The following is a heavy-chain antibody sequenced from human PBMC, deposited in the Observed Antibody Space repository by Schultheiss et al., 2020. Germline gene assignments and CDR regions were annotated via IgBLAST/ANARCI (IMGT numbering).Heavy chain of an antibody. CDR3: ARVSEGYYDSSGYFHY. CDR1: GYSISSGYY. D-gene: IGHD3-22*01. V-gene: IGHV4-38-2*02. J-gene: IGHJ4*02. Sequence: GSLRLSCTVSGYSISSGYYWGWIRQPPGKGLEWIGNIHHSGSTYNNPSLKSRVTISVDTSKNQFSLSLSSVTALDTAVYYCARVSEGYYDSSGYFHYWGQGTLVTVS. CDR2: IHHSGST.